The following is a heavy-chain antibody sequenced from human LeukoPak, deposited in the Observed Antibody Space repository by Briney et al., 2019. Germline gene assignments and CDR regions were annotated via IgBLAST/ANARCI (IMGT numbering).Heavy chain of an antibody. V-gene: IGHV3-74*01. CDR2: INTDGSIT. CDR3: TSQGAAA. J-gene: IGHJ4*02. Sequence: PGGSLRLSCAASGFTFSTNWLHWVRPVPGKGLVGVSRINTDGSITTYADSVKGRFTISRDNAKNTLSLQMNSLKGEDTAVYYCTSQGAAAWGQGTLVTVSS. CDR1: GFTFSTNW.